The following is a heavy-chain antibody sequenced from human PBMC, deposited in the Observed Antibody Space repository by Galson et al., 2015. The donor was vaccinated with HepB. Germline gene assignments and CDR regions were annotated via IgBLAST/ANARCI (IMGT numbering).Heavy chain of an antibody. CDR3: ATGGIKNAIVGAPY. Sequence: SLRLSCAASGFTFSDYYMSWIRQSPGQGLEWLAYISSGGSTTYYVDSVKGRFTISRDKAKNSLFLQMNSLRAEDTALYYCATGGIKNAIVGAPYWGQGTLVTVSS. CDR1: GFTFSDYY. J-gene: IGHJ4*02. V-gene: IGHV3-11*01. CDR2: ISSGGSTT. D-gene: IGHD1-26*01.